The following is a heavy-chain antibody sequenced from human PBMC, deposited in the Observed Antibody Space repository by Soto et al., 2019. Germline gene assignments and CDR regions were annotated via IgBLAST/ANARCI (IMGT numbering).Heavy chain of an antibody. CDR3: ARGVNWNRRHAFDI. CDR2: IYYSGST. CDR1: GGSISSYY. D-gene: IGHD1-20*01. J-gene: IGHJ3*02. Sequence: SETLSLTCTVSGGSISSYYWSWIRQPPGKGLEWIGYIYYSGSTNYNPSLKSRVTISVDTSKNQFSLKLSSVTAADTAVYYCARGVNWNRRHAFDIWGQGTMVTVSS. V-gene: IGHV4-59*01.